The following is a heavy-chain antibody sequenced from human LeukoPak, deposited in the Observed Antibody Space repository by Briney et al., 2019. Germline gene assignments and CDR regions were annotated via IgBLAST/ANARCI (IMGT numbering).Heavy chain of an antibody. CDR2: INHRGTT. J-gene: IGHJ4*02. CDR3: ARSWAGMYYPFYYFDY. D-gene: IGHD1-26*01. V-gene: IGHV4-34*01. Sequence: SETLSLTCAVYGDSFSGYYWSWIRQPPGKGLEWIAEINHRGTTHYNPSLKSRVNISADTSKNQFSLHLDSVTATDTAVYYCARSWAGMYYPFYYFDYWGQGTLVSVSS. CDR1: GDSFSGYY.